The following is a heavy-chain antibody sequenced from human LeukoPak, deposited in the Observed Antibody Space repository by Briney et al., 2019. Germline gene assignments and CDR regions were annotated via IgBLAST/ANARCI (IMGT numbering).Heavy chain of an antibody. J-gene: IGHJ6*03. D-gene: IGHD6-13*01. Sequence: ASVKVSCKASGYTFTSYDINWVRQATGQGLEWMGWMNPNSGNTGYAQKFQGRVTMSMNNSISTAYMGLSSLRSEDTAVYYCARGFFPGGIAAARYYMDVWGNGTTVTVSS. CDR2: MNPNSGNT. CDR3: ARGFFPGGIAAARYYMDV. V-gene: IGHV1-8*01. CDR1: GYTFTSYD.